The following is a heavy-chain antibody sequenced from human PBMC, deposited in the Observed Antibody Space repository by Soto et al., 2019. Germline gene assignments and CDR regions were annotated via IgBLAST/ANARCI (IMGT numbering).Heavy chain of an antibody. V-gene: IGHV1-69*12. CDR1: GGTFSSYS. CDR2: ITPLYGTK. CDR3: ARGGTLKPFDP. D-gene: IGHD3-16*01. J-gene: IGHJ5*02. Sequence: QVQLVQSGPEVKEPGSSVKVSCKTSGGTFSSYSLNWVRQAPGQGLEWMGVITPLYGTKNYAQRFRGRVTFAADESTSTVFMELTRATSDDTGVYFCARGGTLKPFDPWGQGTLVTVSS.